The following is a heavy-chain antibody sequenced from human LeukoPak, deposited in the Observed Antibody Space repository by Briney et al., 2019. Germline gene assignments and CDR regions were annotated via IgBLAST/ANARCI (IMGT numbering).Heavy chain of an antibody. D-gene: IGHD2-8*01. J-gene: IGHJ4*02. Sequence: AGSLRLSCEGSGFTFSKYWMSWVRQVPGHGLKWVANMNQDGREVYYVYSVKGRFTISRDNTRNSLDLQMNSLRADDTAVYYCVSDRGYYAMTGYNYYFDYWGQGTPVSVSS. CDR1: GFTFSKYW. CDR2: MNQDGREV. CDR3: VSDRGYYAMTGYNYYFDY. V-gene: IGHV3-7*03.